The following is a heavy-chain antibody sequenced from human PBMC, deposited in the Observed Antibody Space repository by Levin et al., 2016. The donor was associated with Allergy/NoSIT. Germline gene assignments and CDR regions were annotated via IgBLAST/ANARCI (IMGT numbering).Heavy chain of an antibody. CDR2: INHSGST. D-gene: IGHD3-3*01. CDR1: GGSFSGYY. J-gene: IGHJ4*02. CDR3: ARGVGYDFWVDY. Sequence: ETLSLTCAVYGGSFSGYYWSWIRQPPGKGLEWIGEINHSGSTNYNPSLKSRVTISVDTSKNQFSLKLSSVTAADTAVYYCARGVGYDFWVDYWGQGTLVTVSS. V-gene: IGHV4-34*01.